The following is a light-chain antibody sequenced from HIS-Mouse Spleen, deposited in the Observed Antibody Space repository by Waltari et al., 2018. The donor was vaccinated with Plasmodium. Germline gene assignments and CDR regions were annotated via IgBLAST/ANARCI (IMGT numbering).Light chain of an antibody. CDR3: QKYNSAPWT. Sequence: DIQLTQSPSSLSASVGDRVTITCRASQVISNYLSWYQQKPGKVPKLLIYAASTLQAGVPSLFSGSGSGTDFTLTISSLQPEDDATYYCQKYNSAPWTFGQGTKVEIK. V-gene: IGKV1-27*01. CDR1: QVISNY. J-gene: IGKJ1*01. CDR2: AAS.